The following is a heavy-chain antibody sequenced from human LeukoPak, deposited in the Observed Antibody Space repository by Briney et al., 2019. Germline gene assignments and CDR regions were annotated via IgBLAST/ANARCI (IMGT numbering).Heavy chain of an antibody. D-gene: IGHD2-2*01. CDR1: GGSIISYY. Sequence: SETLSLTCTVSGGSIISYYWSWIRQPPGKGLEWIGYIYYSGSTNYNPSLKSRVTISVDTSKNQFSLKLSSVTAADTAVYYCARASYASSKGGAFDIWGQGTMVTVSS. J-gene: IGHJ3*02. CDR3: ARASYASSKGGAFDI. V-gene: IGHV4-59*01. CDR2: IYYSGST.